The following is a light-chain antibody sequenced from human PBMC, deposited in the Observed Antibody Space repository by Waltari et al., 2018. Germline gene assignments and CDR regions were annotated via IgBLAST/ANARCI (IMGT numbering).Light chain of an antibody. CDR2: TNS. J-gene: IGLJ3*02. CDR3: QSYDSSLRGWV. CDR1: ISTIGAGPV. V-gene: IGLV1-40*01. Sequence: QSVLTQPPSVSGAPGQRVPISRPGSISTIGAGPVLPLYQHPPGTAPNLLTYTNSNRPPGVPDRFSGSKSGTSASLAITGLQAEDEADYYCQSYDSSLRGWVFGGGTKLTVL.